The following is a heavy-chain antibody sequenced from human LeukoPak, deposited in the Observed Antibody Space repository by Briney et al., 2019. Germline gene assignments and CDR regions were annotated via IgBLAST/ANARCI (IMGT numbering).Heavy chain of an antibody. CDR1: GGTFSSYA. D-gene: IGHD6-13*01. V-gene: IGHV1-69*04. CDR2: IIPILGIA. J-gene: IGHJ4*02. Sequence: GASVKVSCKASGGTFSSYAISWVRQAPGQGLEWMGRIIPILGIANYAQKFQGRVTITAYKSTSTAYMELSSLRSEDTAVYYCASRVIAAAAGFFFDYWGQGTLVTVSS. CDR3: ASRVIAAAAGFFFDY.